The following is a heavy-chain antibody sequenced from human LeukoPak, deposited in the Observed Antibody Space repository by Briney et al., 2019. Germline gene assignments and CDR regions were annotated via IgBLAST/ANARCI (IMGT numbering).Heavy chain of an antibody. Sequence: GGSLRLSCAASGSTFSSYGMHWVRQAPGKGLEWVAVISYDGSNNYADSVKGRFTISRDNSKNTLYLQMKSLRAEDTAVYYCAKERGETVAGTVYFQHWGQGTLVTVSS. CDR3: AKERGETVAGTVYFQH. CDR1: GSTFSSYG. V-gene: IGHV3-30*18. D-gene: IGHD6-19*01. J-gene: IGHJ1*01. CDR2: ISYDGSN.